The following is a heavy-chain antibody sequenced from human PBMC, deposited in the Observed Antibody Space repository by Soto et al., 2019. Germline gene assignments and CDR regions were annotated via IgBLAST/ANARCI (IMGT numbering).Heavy chain of an antibody. Sequence: LRLSCAASGFTFSSYAMSWVRQAPGKGLEWVSAISGSGGSTYYADSVKGRFTISRDNSKNTLYLQMNSLRAEDTAVYYCAKRTMVRGVIRGDYYYYGMDVWGQGTTVTVLL. V-gene: IGHV3-23*01. CDR2: ISGSGGST. CDR3: AKRTMVRGVIRGDYYYYGMDV. CDR1: GFTFSSYA. D-gene: IGHD3-10*01. J-gene: IGHJ6*02.